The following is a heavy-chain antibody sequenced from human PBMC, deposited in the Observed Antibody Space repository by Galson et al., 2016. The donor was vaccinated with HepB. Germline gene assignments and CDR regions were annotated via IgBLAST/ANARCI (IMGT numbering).Heavy chain of an antibody. J-gene: IGHJ4*02. CDR1: GFTFNTYA. Sequence: SLRLSCAASGFTFNTYAMSWVRQAPGKGPEWVSAITGNGGTTYYTDSVKGRFTISRDNSKNTLYLQMNSLRVDDTAVYYCAKRDYSDSDGYLPLFDRWGQGTLVTVPS. CDR3: AKRDYSDSDGYLPLFDR. V-gene: IGHV3-23*01. CDR2: ITGNGGTT. D-gene: IGHD3-22*01.